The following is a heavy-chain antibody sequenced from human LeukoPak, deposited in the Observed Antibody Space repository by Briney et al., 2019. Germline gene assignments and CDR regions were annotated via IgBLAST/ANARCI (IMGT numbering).Heavy chain of an antibody. CDR3: ARENWTLWDYYGMDV. CDR2: IKQDGSDK. J-gene: IGHJ6*02. CDR1: GFTLSSNW. V-gene: IGHV3-7*03. Sequence: PGGSLRLSCAASGFTLSSNWMSWVRQAPGKGLEWVANIKQDGSDKYYVDSVKGRFTFSRDNAKNSLYLQMNSLRAEDTAVYYCARENWTLWDYYGMDVWGQGTTVTVSS. D-gene: IGHD1-1*01.